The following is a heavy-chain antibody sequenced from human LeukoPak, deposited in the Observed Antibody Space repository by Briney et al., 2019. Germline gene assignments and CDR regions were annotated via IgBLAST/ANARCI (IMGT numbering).Heavy chain of an antibody. Sequence: GGSLRLSCAASGFTFDDYIMHWVRQAPGKGQEWVSLISWDGGSTYYADSVKGRFTISRDNSKNTLYLQLNSLRAEDTAVYYCAKRDYYDSSGFSPLFQHWGQGTLVTVSS. J-gene: IGHJ1*01. CDR1: GFTFDDYI. V-gene: IGHV3-43*01. CDR3: AKRDYYDSSGFSPLFQH. D-gene: IGHD3-22*01. CDR2: ISWDGGST.